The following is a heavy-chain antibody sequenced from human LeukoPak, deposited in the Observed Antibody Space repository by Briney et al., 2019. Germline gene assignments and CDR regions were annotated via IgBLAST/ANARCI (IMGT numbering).Heavy chain of an antibody. D-gene: IGHD4-17*01. CDR1: GFSLSTSGMC. CDR3: AHRRYGDYTYFDY. J-gene: IGHJ4*02. CDR2: IYWDDDM. V-gene: IGHV2-5*08. Sequence: SGPTLVNPTQTLTLTCTFSGFSLSTSGMCVSWIRQPPGKALEWLALIYWDDDMRYNPSLKSRLTATKDTSKNQVVLTMTSMDPVDTATYYCAHRRYGDYTYFDYWGQGTLVTVSS.